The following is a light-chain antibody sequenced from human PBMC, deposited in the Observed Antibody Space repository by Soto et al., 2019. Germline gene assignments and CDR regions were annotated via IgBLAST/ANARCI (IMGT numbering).Light chain of an antibody. Sequence: DIHMTQSPSSLSASVLDRVTITFLASQGISTYLNWYQQKPGKAPKLLIYAASSLQSGVPSRFSGSGSETDFTLTISSLQPEDFATYSCQQSYSTTWTFGQGTKVDIK. CDR1: QGISTY. CDR2: AAS. J-gene: IGKJ1*01. V-gene: IGKV1-39*01. CDR3: QQSYSTTWT.